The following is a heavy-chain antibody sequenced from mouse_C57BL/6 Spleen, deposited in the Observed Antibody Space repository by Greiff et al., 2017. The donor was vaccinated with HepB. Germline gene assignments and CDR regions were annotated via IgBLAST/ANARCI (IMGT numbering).Heavy chain of an antibody. CDR3: ARDSPYDYDGYYFDY. Sequence: EVQRVESGGGLVKPGGSLKLSCAASGFTFSSYAMSWVRQTPEKRLEWVATISDGGSYTYYPDNVKGRFTISRDNAKNNLYLQMSHLKSEDTAMYYCARDSPYDYDGYYFDYWGQGTTLTVSS. J-gene: IGHJ2*01. D-gene: IGHD2-4*01. V-gene: IGHV5-4*01. CDR2: ISDGGSYT. CDR1: GFTFSSYA.